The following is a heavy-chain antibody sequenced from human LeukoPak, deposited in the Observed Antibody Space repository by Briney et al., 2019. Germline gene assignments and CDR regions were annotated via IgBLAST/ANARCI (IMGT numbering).Heavy chain of an antibody. Sequence: ASVKVSCKASGYTFTGDYMHWVRQAPGQGLEWMGWINPNSGDKNYAEKFQGRVTMNRDKAINTAYMELSKLTSDDTAVYYCASVHYGDWGQGTLVTVSS. D-gene: IGHD3-10*01. CDR1: GYTFTGDY. CDR3: ASVHYGD. V-gene: IGHV1-2*02. CDR2: INPNSGDK. J-gene: IGHJ4*02.